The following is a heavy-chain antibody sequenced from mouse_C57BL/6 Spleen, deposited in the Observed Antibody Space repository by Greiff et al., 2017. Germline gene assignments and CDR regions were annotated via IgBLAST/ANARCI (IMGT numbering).Heavy chain of an antibody. D-gene: IGHD1-1*01. J-gene: IGHJ3*01. CDR1: GYTFTSYC. V-gene: IGHV1-52*01. CDR2: IDPSDSNT. Sequence: QVQLQQPGAELVRPGSSVKLSCKASGYTFTSYCMNWVKQRPLQGLEWIGNIDPSDSNTHYNQKFKDKATLTAYKSSSTAYMRLSSLTSEDSAFYYCAREGVYYYGSSSWFAYWGQGTLVTVSA. CDR3: AREGVYYYGSSSWFAY.